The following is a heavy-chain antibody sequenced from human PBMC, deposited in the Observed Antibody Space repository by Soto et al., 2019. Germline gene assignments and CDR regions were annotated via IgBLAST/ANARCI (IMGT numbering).Heavy chain of an antibody. Sequence: EVQLVESGGDLVQPGGSLRLSCAASRFTFSDYSMNWVRQAPGKGLEWVSYISGGGETIYYADSVRGRFTISRDNAKNSLFLQMNSLREEYTAVYYCARESPSSQWLPTRYFDYWGQGTLVTGSS. CDR3: ARESPSSQWLPTRYFDY. CDR1: RFTFSDYS. CDR2: ISGGGETI. V-gene: IGHV3-48*02. J-gene: IGHJ4*02. D-gene: IGHD6-19*01.